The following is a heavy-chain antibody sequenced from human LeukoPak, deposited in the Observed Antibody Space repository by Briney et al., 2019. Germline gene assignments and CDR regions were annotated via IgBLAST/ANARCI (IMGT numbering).Heavy chain of an antibody. J-gene: IGHJ4*02. V-gene: IGHV1-69*05. Sequence: SVKISCKASGGTFSSYAISWVRQAPGQGLEWMGRIIPIFGTANYAQKFQGRVTITTDESTSTAYMELSSLRSEDTAVYYCASGYYDSSGYYYFDYWGQGTLVTVSS. CDR1: GGTFSSYA. CDR2: IIPIFGTA. CDR3: ASGYYDSSGYYYFDY. D-gene: IGHD3-22*01.